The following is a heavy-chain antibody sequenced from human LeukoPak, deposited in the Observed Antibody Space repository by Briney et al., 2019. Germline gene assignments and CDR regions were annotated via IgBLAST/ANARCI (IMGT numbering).Heavy chain of an antibody. CDR1: GYTFTGYY. CDR3: ARGAVTTFPFDI. J-gene: IGHJ3*02. V-gene: IGHV1-2*02. CDR2: INPNSGGT. D-gene: IGHD4-17*01. Sequence: ASVKVSCKASGYTFTGYYMHWVRQAPGQGLEWMGWINPNSGGTNYAQKFQGRVAMTRDTSISTAYMELSSLRSEDTAVYYCARGAVTTFPFDIWGQGTMVTVSS.